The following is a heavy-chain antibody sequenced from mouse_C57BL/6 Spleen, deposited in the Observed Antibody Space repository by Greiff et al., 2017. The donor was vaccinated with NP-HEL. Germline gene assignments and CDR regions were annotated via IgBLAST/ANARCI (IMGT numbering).Heavy chain of an antibody. D-gene: IGHD2-1*01. J-gene: IGHJ2*01. V-gene: IGHV6-3*01. CDR2: IRLKSDNYAT. Sequence: EVMLVEPGGGLVQPGGSMKLSCVASGFTLSNYWMNWVCQSPEKGLEWVAQIRLKSDNYATHDAESVKGRFTISRDDSKSSVYLQMNNLRAEDTGIYYCTDLLGYWGQGTTLTVSS. CDR1: GFTLSNYW. CDR3: TDLLGY.